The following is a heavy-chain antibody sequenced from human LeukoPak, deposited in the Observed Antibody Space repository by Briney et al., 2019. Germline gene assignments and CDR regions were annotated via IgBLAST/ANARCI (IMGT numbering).Heavy chain of an antibody. CDR1: GFTFSSYS. J-gene: IGHJ4*02. CDR3: ARSRFMGATYY. V-gene: IGHV3-21*01. D-gene: IGHD1-26*01. CDR2: ISSSSSYI. Sequence: GGSLRLSCAASGFTFSSYSMNWVRQAPGKGLEWVSSISSSSSYIYYADSVKGRFTISRDNAKNSLYLQMNSLRAEDTAVYYCARSRFMGATYYWGQGTLVTVSS.